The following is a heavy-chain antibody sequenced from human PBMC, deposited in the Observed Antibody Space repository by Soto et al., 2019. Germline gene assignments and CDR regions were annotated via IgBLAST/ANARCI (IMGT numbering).Heavy chain of an antibody. CDR3: ARITMVRGVTSRTYYYYYGMDV. CDR1: GGSFSGYY. J-gene: IGHJ6*02. CDR2: INHSGST. D-gene: IGHD3-10*01. Sequence: SETLSLTCAVYGGSFSGYYWSWIRQPPGKGLEWIGEINHSGSTNYNPSLKSRVTISVDTSKNQFSLKLSSVTAADTAVYYCARITMVRGVTSRTYYYYYGMDVWGQGTTVTVSS. V-gene: IGHV4-34*01.